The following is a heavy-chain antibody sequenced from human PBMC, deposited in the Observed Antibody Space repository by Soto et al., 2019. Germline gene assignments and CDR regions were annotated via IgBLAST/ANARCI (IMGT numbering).Heavy chain of an antibody. CDR3: ASPGTLWFGDPQKPGDWFCFGN. D-gene: IGHD3-10*01. CDR2: IYYSGST. CDR1: GGSIRSSSYC. J-gene: IGHJ4*02. V-gene: IGHV4-39*01. Sequence: LVTLSVRWSVSGGSIRSSSYCCVWIRQPPGKGLEWIGSIYYSGSTYYNPSLKSRVAISVDTSKNQFSLKLSSLTAADTAVYYCASPGTLWFGDPQKPGDWFCFGNSGQGTLLTXYS.